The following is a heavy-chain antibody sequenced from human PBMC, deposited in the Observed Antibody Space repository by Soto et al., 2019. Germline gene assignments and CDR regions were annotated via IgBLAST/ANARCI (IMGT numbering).Heavy chain of an antibody. CDR2: INHSGST. J-gene: IGHJ6*02. V-gene: IGHV4-34*01. CDR1: GGSFSGYY. D-gene: IGHD2-15*01. Sequence: PSETLSLTCAVYGGSFSGYYWSWIRQPPGKGLEWIGEINHSGSTNYNPSLKSRVTISVDTSKNQFSLKLSSVTAADTAVYYCARASTPDIVVVVAARPGGMDVWGQGTTVT. CDR3: ARASTPDIVVVVAARPGGMDV.